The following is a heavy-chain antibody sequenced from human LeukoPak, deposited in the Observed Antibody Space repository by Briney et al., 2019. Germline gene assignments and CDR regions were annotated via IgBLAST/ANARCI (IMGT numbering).Heavy chain of an antibody. CDR2: IYWNDDK. V-gene: IGHV2-5*01. CDR1: GFSLSSGVVG. CDR3: THTVDYGGNPNDY. Sequence: SGPTLVDPTQTLTLTGTFSGFSLSSGVVGVGWIRQPPPKALEWLALIYWNDDKRYSPSLKNRLTITKDTSENQVVLTLTNMEPVDTATYYCTHTVDYGGNPNDYWGQGTLVTVSS. D-gene: IGHD4-23*01. J-gene: IGHJ4*02.